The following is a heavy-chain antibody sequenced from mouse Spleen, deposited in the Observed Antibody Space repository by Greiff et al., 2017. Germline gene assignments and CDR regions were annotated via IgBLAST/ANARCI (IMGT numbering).Heavy chain of an antibody. V-gene: IGHV1-7*01. CDR2: INPSSGYT. CDR3: ARRGKNDYDAFDY. D-gene: IGHD2-4*01. CDR1: GYTFTEYT. Sequence: VQLQQSGAELVKPGASVKLSCKASGYTFTEYTIHWVKQRPGQGLEWIGYINPSSGYTKYNQKFKDKATLTADKSSSTAYMQLSSLTYEDSAVYYCARRGKNDYDAFDYWGQGTTLTVSS. J-gene: IGHJ2*01.